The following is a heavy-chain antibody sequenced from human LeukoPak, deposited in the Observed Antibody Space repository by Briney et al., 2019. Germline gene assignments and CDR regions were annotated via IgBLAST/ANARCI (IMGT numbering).Heavy chain of an antibody. Sequence: GSLRLSCAASGFTFSSYGMHWVRQAPGKGLEWVAFIRYDGSNKYYADSVKGRFTISRDNSKNTLYLQMNSLRAEDTAVYYCAKGFGYYYYYYMDVWGKGTTVTISS. D-gene: IGHD3-10*01. CDR2: IRYDGSNK. J-gene: IGHJ6*03. CDR1: GFTFSSYG. V-gene: IGHV3-30*02. CDR3: AKGFGYYYYYYMDV.